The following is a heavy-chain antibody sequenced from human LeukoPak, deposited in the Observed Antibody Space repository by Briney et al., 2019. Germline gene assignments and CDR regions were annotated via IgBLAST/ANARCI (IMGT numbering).Heavy chain of an antibody. V-gene: IGHV1-2*02. CDR1: GYTFTGYY. Sequence: ASVKVSCKASGYTFTGYYMHWVRQAPGQGLEWMLWINPNNGGTNYAQKFQGRVTMTRDTSISTAYMDLSRLKSDDAAVYYCAREGYGGGQDFDVWGQGTMVTVSS. CDR2: INPNNGGT. J-gene: IGHJ3*01. D-gene: IGHD1-26*01. CDR3: AREGYGGGQDFDV.